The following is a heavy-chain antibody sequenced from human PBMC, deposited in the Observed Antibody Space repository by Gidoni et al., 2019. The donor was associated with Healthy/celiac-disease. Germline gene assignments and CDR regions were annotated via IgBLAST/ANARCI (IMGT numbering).Heavy chain of an antibody. CDR2: ISGSGGST. Sequence: EVQLLESGGGLVQPGGSLRLSCAASGFTFSRYAMSWVRQAPGKGLEWVSAISGSGGSTYYADSVKGRFTISRDNSKNTLYLQMNSLRAEDTAVYYCAKVPYYYDSSGYSGLFDYWGQGTLVTVSS. V-gene: IGHV3-23*01. CDR3: AKVPYYYDSSGYSGLFDY. J-gene: IGHJ4*02. CDR1: GFTFSRYA. D-gene: IGHD3-22*01.